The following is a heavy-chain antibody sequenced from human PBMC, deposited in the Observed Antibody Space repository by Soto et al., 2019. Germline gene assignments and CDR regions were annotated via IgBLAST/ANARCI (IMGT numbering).Heavy chain of an antibody. J-gene: IGHJ4*02. CDR1: GFTLNRHA. CDR3: AREVGGSSPPG. Sequence: QVQLVESGGGVVQPGRSLRLSCAASGFTLNRHAMHWVHQAPVKGLEWVAVISYDGSEKYYADSVKGRFTISRDSSKNTLYLQMDSLGPEDTAVYYCAREVGGSSPPGWGQGTLVTVFS. V-gene: IGHV3-30*04. CDR2: ISYDGSEK. D-gene: IGHD6-6*01.